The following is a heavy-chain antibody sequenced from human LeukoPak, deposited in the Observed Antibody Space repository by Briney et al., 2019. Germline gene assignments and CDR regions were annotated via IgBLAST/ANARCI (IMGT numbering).Heavy chain of an antibody. CDR2: IKQEGGEK. CDR1: GFTFSSYW. CDR3: ERQRSGWEIDY. Sequence: PGGSLRLSCAASGFTFSSYWMSWVRQAPGKGVEGVANIKQEGGEKFYVDSGEGRFTICRDNDKNSLYMQMNSLKAKDTAVYYCERQRSGWEIDYWGQGTLVTVSS. V-gene: IGHV3-7*01. J-gene: IGHJ4*02. D-gene: IGHD6-19*01.